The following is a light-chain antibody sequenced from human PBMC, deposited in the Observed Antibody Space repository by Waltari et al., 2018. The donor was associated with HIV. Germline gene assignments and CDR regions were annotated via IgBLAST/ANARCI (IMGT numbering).Light chain of an antibody. V-gene: IGLV2-14*01. CDR1: SSDVGGYKS. CDR2: EVT. Sequence: QSALTQPASVSGSPGQSITIPCTGTSSDVGGYKSASWYQHPPGKAPKLMIYEVTNRPAGVSDRFSGSKSGNTASLTISGLQAEDEADYYCSSYTTDSTLVFGAGTKLTVL. CDR3: SSYTTDSTLV. J-gene: IGLJ3*02.